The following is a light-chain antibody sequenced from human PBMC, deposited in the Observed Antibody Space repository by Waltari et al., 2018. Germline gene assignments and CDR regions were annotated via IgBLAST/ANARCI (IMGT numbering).Light chain of an antibody. J-gene: IGKJ5*01. V-gene: IGKV2-28*01. CDR3: MQALQTLIA. Sequence: DLATTQSPLSLPVTPVGPASSSCRSRPSLLHSNGYNYLAWYLQQPAQSPQLPIYLGSNRGSGVPDRFSGSGSGTDFTLKISRVEAGDVGGYYCMQALQTLIAFGQGTRLEIK. CDR1: PSLLHSNGYNY. CDR2: LGS.